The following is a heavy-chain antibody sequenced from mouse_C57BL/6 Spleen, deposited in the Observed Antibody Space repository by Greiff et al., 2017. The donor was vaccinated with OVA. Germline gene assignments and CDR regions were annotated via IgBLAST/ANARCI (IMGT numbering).Heavy chain of an antibody. CDR3: ARRGAIDWYFDV. J-gene: IGHJ1*03. CDR2: ILPGSGST. CDR1: GYTFTGYW. Sequence: VQLQQSGAELMKPGASVKLSCKATGYTFTGYWIEWVKQRPGHGLEWIGEILPGSGSTNYNEKFKGKATFTADTSSNTAYMQLSSLTTEDSAIYYCARRGAIDWYFDVWGTGTTVTVSS. V-gene: IGHV1-9*01.